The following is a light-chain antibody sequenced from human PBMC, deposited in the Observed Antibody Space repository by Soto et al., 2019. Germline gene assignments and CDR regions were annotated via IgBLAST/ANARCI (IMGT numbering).Light chain of an antibody. V-gene: IGKV1-33*01. CDR2: YAS. Sequence: DIQMTQSPSSLSASVGDRVTITCQASQDITNYLNWYQQKPGKAPNLLIYYASNLETGVPSRFSGSVAGTDFSFTISCLKPEDNATYYCQQYDTRRVTFGPGTKVDIK. J-gene: IGKJ3*01. CDR1: QDITNY. CDR3: QQYDTRRVT.